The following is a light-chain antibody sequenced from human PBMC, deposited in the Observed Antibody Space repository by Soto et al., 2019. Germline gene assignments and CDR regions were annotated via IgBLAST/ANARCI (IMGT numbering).Light chain of an antibody. CDR2: DAS. CDR3: QQFNNYRIT. Sequence: AIQLTQSPSSLSASVGDRVTITCRASQGISSALAWYQQKPGKAPKLLIYDASSWESGVPSRFSGRGSGTDFTLPISSLQPEDFETYYCQQFNNYRITFGQGTRLEIK. J-gene: IGKJ5*01. V-gene: IGKV1D-13*01. CDR1: QGISSA.